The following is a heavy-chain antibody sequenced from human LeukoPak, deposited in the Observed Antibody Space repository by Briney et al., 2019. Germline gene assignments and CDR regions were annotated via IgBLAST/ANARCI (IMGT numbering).Heavy chain of an antibody. CDR1: GGSISSYY. D-gene: IGHD3-22*01. Sequence: SETLSLTCTVSGGSISSYYWSWIRQPAGKGLEWIGRIYISGIPNYNPALKSRVTMSVDTSKKQFSLKLSSVTAADTAVYYCTRDKYYYDSSGSLRFDYWGQGTLVTVSS. CDR2: IYISGIP. CDR3: TRDKYYYDSSGSLRFDY. V-gene: IGHV4-4*07. J-gene: IGHJ4*02.